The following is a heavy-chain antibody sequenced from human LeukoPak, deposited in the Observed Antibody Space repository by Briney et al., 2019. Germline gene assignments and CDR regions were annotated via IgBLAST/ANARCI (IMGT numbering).Heavy chain of an antibody. CDR2: ISYDGSNK. J-gene: IGHJ4*02. V-gene: IGHV3-30*18. CDR1: GFTFSNYG. Sequence: GSLRLSCAASGFTFSNYGMHWVRQAPGKGLEWVAFISYDGSNKYYADSVKGRFTISRDNSKNTLYLQMNSLRAEDTAVYYCAKHYYGSGSYYNEGSFDYWGQGALVTVSS. CDR3: AKHYYGSGSYYNEGSFDY. D-gene: IGHD3-10*01.